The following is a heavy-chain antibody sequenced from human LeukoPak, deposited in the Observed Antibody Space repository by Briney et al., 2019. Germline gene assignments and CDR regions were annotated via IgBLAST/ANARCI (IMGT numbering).Heavy chain of an antibody. D-gene: IGHD3-10*01. J-gene: IGHJ6*04. V-gene: IGHV3-53*01. CDR3: ARGGSGSYWNNYYGMDV. CDR2: IYIGGST. CDR1: GFTVSGNY. Sequence: GGSLRLSCAASGFTVSGNYMTWVRQAPGKGLEWGSVIYIGGSTYYADSVKGRFTISRDNSKNTVYLQMNSMRVEDTAVYYCARGGSGSYWNNYYGMDVWGKGTAVTVPS.